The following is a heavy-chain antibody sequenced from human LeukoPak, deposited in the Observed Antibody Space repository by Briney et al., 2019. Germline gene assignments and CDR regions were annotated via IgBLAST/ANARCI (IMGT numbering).Heavy chain of an antibody. CDR3: ARSVAKQLLFDY. CDR1: GGTFSSYA. CDR2: IIPILGIA. J-gene: IGHJ4*02. D-gene: IGHD2-2*01. V-gene: IGHV1-69*04. Sequence: ASVKVSCKASGGTFSSYAISWVRQAPGQGLEWMGRIIPILGIANYAQKFQGRVTITADESTSTAYMELSSLRSEDTAVYYCARSVAKQLLFDYWGQGTLVTVSS.